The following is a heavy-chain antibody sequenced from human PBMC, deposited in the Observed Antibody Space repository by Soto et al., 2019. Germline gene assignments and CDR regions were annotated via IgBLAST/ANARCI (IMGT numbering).Heavy chain of an antibody. CDR3: AKDRCGSTSCYWHHWFDP. J-gene: IGHJ5*02. Sequence: EVQLLESGGGLVQPGGSLRLSCAASGFTFSSYVMSWVRQAPGKGLEWVSAISGSGGSTYYADSVKGRFTISRDNSKNTLYLQMNSLRAEDTAVYYCAKDRCGSTSCYWHHWFDPWGQGTLVTVSS. CDR1: GFTFSSYV. V-gene: IGHV3-23*01. D-gene: IGHD2-2*01. CDR2: ISGSGGST.